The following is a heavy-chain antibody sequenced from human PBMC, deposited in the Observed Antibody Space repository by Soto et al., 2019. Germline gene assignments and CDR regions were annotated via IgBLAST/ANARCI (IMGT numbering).Heavy chain of an antibody. D-gene: IGHD6-13*01. V-gene: IGHV1-18*01. Sequence: QVQLVQSGAEVKRPGASVKVSCEASGYTFTTYGISWVRQAPGQGLEWMGWISGHNDNTIYAQKIQGRVTLTTDTSTRTAYMELRSLRSDDTAVYYCARDFQQYSSTWFDTFDIWGQGTMVTVSS. CDR1: GYTFTTYG. J-gene: IGHJ3*02. CDR3: ARDFQQYSSTWFDTFDI. CDR2: ISGHNDNT.